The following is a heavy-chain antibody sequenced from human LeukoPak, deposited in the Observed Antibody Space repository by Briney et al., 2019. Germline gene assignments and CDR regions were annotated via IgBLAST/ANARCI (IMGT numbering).Heavy chain of an antibody. D-gene: IGHD1-1*01. J-gene: IGHJ3*02. Sequence: GGSLRLSCAASGFTFDDYAMHWVRQAPGKGLEWVSSISWNSASIGYADSVKGRFTISRDNAKNFLYLQMNSLRGEDTALYYCARRGLIQRHAFDIWGQGTMVTVSS. CDR1: GFTFDDYA. CDR3: ARRGLIQRHAFDI. CDR2: ISWNSASI. V-gene: IGHV3-9*01.